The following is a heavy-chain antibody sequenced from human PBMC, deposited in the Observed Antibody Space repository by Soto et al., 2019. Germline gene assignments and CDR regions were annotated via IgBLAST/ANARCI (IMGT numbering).Heavy chain of an antibody. V-gene: IGHV5-51*01. D-gene: IGHD2-2*01. CDR1: GYSFTNYW. J-gene: IGHJ4*02. Sequence: HGESLKISCKGSGYSFTNYWIGWVRQMPGKGLEWMAIIYPGDSGTRYSPSFQGQVAISADKSISTAYLQWSSLKASDTAIYYCARHRSYCSTTSCPIDYWGLGTLVTVSS. CDR2: IYPGDSGT. CDR3: ARHRSYCSTTSCPIDY.